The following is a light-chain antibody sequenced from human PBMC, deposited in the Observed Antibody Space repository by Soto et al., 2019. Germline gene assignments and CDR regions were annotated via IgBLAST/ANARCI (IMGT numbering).Light chain of an antibody. V-gene: IGLV2-11*01. CDR2: DVS. Sequence: QSALTQPRSVSGSPGQSVTISCTGTSSDVGGYNYVSWYQPHPGKAPKLMIYDVSKWPSGVPDRFSGSKSGNTASLTISGLQAEDEADYSCCSYAANSLWAFGGGTQLTVL. J-gene: IGLJ3*02. CDR3: CSYAANSLWA. CDR1: SSDVGGYNY.